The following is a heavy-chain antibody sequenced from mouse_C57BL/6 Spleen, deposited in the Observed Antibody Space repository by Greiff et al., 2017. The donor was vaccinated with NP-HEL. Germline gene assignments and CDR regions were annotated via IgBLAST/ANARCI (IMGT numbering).Heavy chain of an antibody. CDR1: GFTFSSYA. D-gene: IGHD1-1*02. Sequence: DVKLVESGGGLVKPGGSLKLSCAASGFTFSSYAMSWVRQTPEKRLEWVATISDGGSYTYYPDNVKGRFTISRDNAKNNLYLQMSHLKSEDTAMYYCARGGVHFDYWGQGTTLTVSS. CDR3: ARGGVHFDY. J-gene: IGHJ2*01. V-gene: IGHV5-4*03. CDR2: ISDGGSYT.